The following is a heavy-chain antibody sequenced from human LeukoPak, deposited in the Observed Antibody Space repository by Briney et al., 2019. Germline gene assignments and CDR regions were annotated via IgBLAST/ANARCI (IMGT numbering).Heavy chain of an antibody. J-gene: IGHJ4*02. D-gene: IGHD5-12*01. CDR3: ARHPLGYGSFDY. CDR2: IYYSGST. Sequence: SETLSLPCTASGGFISICSYYWGWVPQPPGKGLEWFGSIYYSGSTYYNPSLKIRVIISVDTSKNQFSLNLSSVTAADTAVYYCARHPLGYGSFDYWGQGTLVTVSS. V-gene: IGHV4-39*01. CDR1: GGFISICSYY.